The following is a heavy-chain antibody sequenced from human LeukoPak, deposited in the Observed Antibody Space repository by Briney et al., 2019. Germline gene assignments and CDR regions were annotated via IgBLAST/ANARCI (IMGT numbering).Heavy chain of an antibody. CDR3: ARDLSVNAFDI. Sequence: QVHLQESGPGLVKPSETLTLTCTVSGASVRSDHWNWIRQSPGKGLEWIAYMHGSGSPNYNPSLASRLTLSVDATENLLSLKLTSVTAADTAVYFCARDLSVNAFDIWGQGTLVTVSS. CDR2: MHGSGSP. D-gene: IGHD2/OR15-2a*01. J-gene: IGHJ3*02. V-gene: IGHV4-59*02. CDR1: GASVRSDH.